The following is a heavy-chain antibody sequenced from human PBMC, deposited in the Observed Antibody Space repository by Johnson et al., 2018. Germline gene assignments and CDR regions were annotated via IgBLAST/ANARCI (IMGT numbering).Heavy chain of an antibody. CDR3: ARVLQDYGDDGEGYYYYYGMDV. Sequence: QVQLVQSGSEVKKPGASVKVCCKASGYTFTSYDNNWVRQATGQGLEWMEWMNPNRGNTGYAQKFQGRAIMTRNNSISTAYMELSSMRPEDTAVYYCARVLQDYGDDGEGYYYYYGMDVWGQGTTVTVSS. D-gene: IGHD4-17*01. V-gene: IGHV1-8*01. CDR2: MNPNRGNT. J-gene: IGHJ6*02. CDR1: GYTFTSYD.